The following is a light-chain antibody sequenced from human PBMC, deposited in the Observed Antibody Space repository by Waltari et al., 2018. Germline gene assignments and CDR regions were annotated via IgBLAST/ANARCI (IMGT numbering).Light chain of an antibody. CDR2: DVS. V-gene: IGLV2-11*01. CDR1: SSDVGGYNS. J-gene: IGLJ2*01. CDR3: CSYAGSYPVV. Sequence: QSALTQPRSVSGSPGQSVPISCPGTSSDVGGYNSVPWYQQHPGKAPKLMIYDVSKRPSGVPDRFSGSKSGNTASLTISGLQAEDEADYYCCSYAGSYPVVFGGGTKLTVL.